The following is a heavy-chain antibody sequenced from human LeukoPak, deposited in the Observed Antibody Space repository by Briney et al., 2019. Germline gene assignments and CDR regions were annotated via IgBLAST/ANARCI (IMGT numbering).Heavy chain of an antibody. V-gene: IGHV1-8*01. CDR2: MNPNNGNT. D-gene: IGHD6-19*01. Sequence: ASVKVSCKASGYTFTSYDINWVRQTTGQGLEWMGWMNPNNGNTGSAQKFQGRITMTRNTSISTAYMELSSLRSEDTAVYYCVRDTTPHSSFDYWGQGIPVTVSS. J-gene: IGHJ4*02. CDR1: GYTFTSYD. CDR3: VRDTTPHSSFDY.